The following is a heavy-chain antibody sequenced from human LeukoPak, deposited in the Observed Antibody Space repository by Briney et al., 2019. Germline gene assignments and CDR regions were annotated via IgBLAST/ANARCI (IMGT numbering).Heavy chain of an antibody. CDR1: AFAFSSHD. V-gene: IGHV3-30*02. CDR2: IHYDGSYV. J-gene: IGHJ2*01. CDR3: VRKMGVAGWYFDL. D-gene: IGHD6-19*01. Sequence: GGSLRLSCAASAFAFSSHDMHWVRQAPGKGLEWVIFIHYDGSYVNYAASARGRFTISRDNSENTLYLQMNSLRADDAAVYYCVRKMGVAGWYFDLWGRGTLVTVSS.